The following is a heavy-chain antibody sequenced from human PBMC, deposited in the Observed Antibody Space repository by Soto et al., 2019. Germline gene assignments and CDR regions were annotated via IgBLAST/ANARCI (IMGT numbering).Heavy chain of an antibody. CDR1: GGSISSGGYY. CDR2: IYYSGST. J-gene: IGHJ4*02. Sequence: SETLSLTCTVSGGSISSGGYYWSWIRQHPGKGLEWIGYIYYSGSTYYNPSLKSRVTISVDTSKNQFSLKLSSVTAADTAVYYCARLSPYYYDSSGYLTDYWGQGTRVTVSS. V-gene: IGHV4-31*03. D-gene: IGHD3-22*01. CDR3: ARLSPYYYDSSGYLTDY.